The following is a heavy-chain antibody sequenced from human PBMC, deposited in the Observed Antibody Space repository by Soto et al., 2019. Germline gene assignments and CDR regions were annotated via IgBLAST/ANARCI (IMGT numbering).Heavy chain of an antibody. J-gene: IGHJ4*02. CDR3: ARREDTFDF. CDR2: VYSSGRT. V-gene: IGHV4-4*07. CDR1: GVSIINNY. Sequence: QVQLQESGPGLVKPSETLSLTCAVSGVSIINNYWTWIRQPAGKGLEWLGRVYSSGRTTYNPSLKCRLTMSVDTSKNQFSLPPTSVTAADTAVYYCARREDTFDFWGQGMLVTVSS.